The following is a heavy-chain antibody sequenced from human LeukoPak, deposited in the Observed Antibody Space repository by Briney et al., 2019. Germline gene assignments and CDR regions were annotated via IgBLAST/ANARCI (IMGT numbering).Heavy chain of an antibody. J-gene: IGHJ4*02. CDR1: GFTFSSYV. V-gene: IGHV3-30-3*01. Sequence: GGSLRLSCAASGFTFSSYVMHWVRQAPGKGLEWVAVISYDGSNKYYADSVKGRFTISRDNSKNTLYLQMNSLRAEDTAVYYCARAPTYYYDSSGYYPYWGQGTLVTVSS. D-gene: IGHD3-22*01. CDR2: ISYDGSNK. CDR3: ARAPTYYYDSSGYYPY.